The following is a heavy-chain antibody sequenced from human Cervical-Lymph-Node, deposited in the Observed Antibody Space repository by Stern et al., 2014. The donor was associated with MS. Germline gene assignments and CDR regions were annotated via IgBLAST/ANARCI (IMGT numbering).Heavy chain of an antibody. CDR2: ISWDCGSL. V-gene: IGHV3-9*01. CDR1: GFTFDDYA. D-gene: IGHD4-17*01. CDR3: AKGDGRGTVTTYYFDY. Sequence: EVQLVESGGGLVQPGRSLRLSCAASGFTFDDYAMHWVRPAPGKGLEWVSGISWDCGSLGYAGSAQGRFTISRDNAKTSLYLQMNSLRAEDTALYYCAKGDGRGTVTTYYFDYWGQGTLVTVSS. J-gene: IGHJ4*02.